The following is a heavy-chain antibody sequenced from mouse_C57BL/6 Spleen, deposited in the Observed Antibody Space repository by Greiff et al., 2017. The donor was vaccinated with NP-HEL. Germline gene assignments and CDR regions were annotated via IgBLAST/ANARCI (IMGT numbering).Heavy chain of an antibody. J-gene: IGHJ1*03. CDR3: ARYPLITTVVAEGYFDV. V-gene: IGHV1-26*01. CDR1: GYTFTDYY. Sequence: VQLQQSGPELVKPGASVKISCKASGYTFTDYYMNWVKQSHGKSLEWIGDINPNNGGTSYNQKFKGKATLTVDKSSSTAYMALRSLTSEDSAVYYCARYPLITTVVAEGYFDVWGTGTTVTVSS. CDR2: INPNNGGT. D-gene: IGHD1-1*01.